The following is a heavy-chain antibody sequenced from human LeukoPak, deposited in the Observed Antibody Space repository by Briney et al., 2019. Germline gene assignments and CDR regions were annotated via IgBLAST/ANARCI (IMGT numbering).Heavy chain of an antibody. CDR1: GRSLSVYY. D-gene: IGHD6-19*01. CDR3: ARDGTQDSSGEGWFDP. V-gene: IGHV4-59*01. J-gene: IGHJ5*02. CDR2: IYYSWST. Sequence: SHTQSLTCTVSGRSLSVYYWSWTRHPPGKGLEGIGYIYYSWSTNYNPSLKSRVHISVDTSKNHFSLKLSSVTAADTAVYYCARDGTQDSSGEGWFDPWGQGTLVTVSS.